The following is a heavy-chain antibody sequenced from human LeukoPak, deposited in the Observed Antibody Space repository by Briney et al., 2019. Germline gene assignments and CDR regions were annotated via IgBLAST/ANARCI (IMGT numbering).Heavy chain of an antibody. CDR3: AKARYYYDSSGPTDY. CDR1: GFTFSSYA. CDR2: ISGSGGST. V-gene: IGHV3-23*01. D-gene: IGHD3-22*01. Sequence: GGSLRLSCAASGFTFSSYAMSWVRQAPGKGLEWVSAISGSGGSTYYADSVKGRFTISRDNSKNTLYPQMNSLRAEDTAVYYCAKARYYYDSSGPTDYWGQGTLVTVSS. J-gene: IGHJ4*02.